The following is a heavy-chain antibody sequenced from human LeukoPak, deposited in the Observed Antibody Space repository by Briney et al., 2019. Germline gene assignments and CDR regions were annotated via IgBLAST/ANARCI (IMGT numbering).Heavy chain of an antibody. Sequence: GGSLRLSCAASGFTFSSYGMHWVRQAPGKGLEWVAVISYDGSNKYYADSVKGRFTISRDNSKNTLYLQMDSLRAEDTAVYYCATLTTVTYYFDYWGQGTLVTVSS. J-gene: IGHJ4*02. V-gene: IGHV3-30*03. CDR3: ATLTTVTYYFDY. CDR2: ISYDGSNK. CDR1: GFTFSSYG. D-gene: IGHD4-4*01.